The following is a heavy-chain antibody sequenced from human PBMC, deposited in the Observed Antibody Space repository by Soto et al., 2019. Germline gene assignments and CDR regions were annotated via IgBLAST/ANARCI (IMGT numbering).Heavy chain of an antibody. Sequence: GGSLRLSCAASGFTFSSYSMNWVRQAPGKGLEWVSSISSSSSYIYYADSVKGRFTISRDNAKNSLYLKMNSLRAEDTAVYYCARQGIAVSEDAFDIWGQGTMVTVSS. CDR2: ISSSSSYI. CDR1: GFTFSSYS. V-gene: IGHV3-21*01. D-gene: IGHD6-19*01. CDR3: ARQGIAVSEDAFDI. J-gene: IGHJ3*02.